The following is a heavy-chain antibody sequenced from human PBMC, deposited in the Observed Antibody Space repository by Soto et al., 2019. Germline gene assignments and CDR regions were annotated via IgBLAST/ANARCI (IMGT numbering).Heavy chain of an antibody. V-gene: IGHV3-23*01. CDR1: GFTFSSYA. D-gene: IGHD3-10*01. CDR2: ISCSGGST. Sequence: PGGSLRLSCAASGFTFSSYAMSWFRQAPGKGLEWVSAISCSGGSTYYADSVKGRFTISRDNSKNTLYLQMNSLRAEDTAVYYCAKFTYYYGSGSYLAYWGQGTLVTVSS. J-gene: IGHJ4*02. CDR3: AKFTYYYGSGSYLAY.